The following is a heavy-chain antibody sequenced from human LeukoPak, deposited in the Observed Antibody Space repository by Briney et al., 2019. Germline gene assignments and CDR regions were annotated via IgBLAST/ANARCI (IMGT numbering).Heavy chain of an antibody. CDR2: INHSGST. D-gene: IGHD6-19*01. V-gene: IGHV4-34*01. CDR3: ARGVAVAGAYYFDY. Sequence: SETLSLTCAVYGGSFSGYYWSWIRQPPGKGLEWIGEINHSGSTNYNPSLKSRVTISVDTSKNQFSLKLSSVTAADTAVYYCARGVAVAGAYYFDYWGQGTLVTGSS. J-gene: IGHJ4*02. CDR1: GGSFSGYY.